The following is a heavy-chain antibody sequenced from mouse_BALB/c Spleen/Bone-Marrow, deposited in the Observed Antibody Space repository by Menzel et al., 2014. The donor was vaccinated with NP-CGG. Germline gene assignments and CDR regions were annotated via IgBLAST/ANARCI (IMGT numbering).Heavy chain of an antibody. CDR2: ISYDGGN. CDR1: GYSIPRGSY. CDR3: ARGGLGYAMDY. J-gene: IGHJ4*01. V-gene: IGHV3-6*02. D-gene: IGHD2-2*01. Sequence: VQLQQSGPGLVKPSQSLSLTCSVTGYSIPRGSYWNCIRQFPGNKLEWMGYISYDGGNNYIPSLKHRISITRDTSKNQFFLKLNSVTAEDTATYYCARGGLGYAMDYWGQGTSVTVSS.